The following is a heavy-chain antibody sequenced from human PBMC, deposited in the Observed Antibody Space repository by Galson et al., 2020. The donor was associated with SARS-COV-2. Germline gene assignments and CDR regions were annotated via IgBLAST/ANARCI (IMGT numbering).Heavy chain of an antibody. V-gene: IGHV3-64D*06. J-gene: IGHJ5*02. CDR2: MSPNGGTS. CDR3: LSYSSTRQNH. Sequence: GGSLSLSCSASGFIFSDYAMHWVRQAPGKGLEYVSAMSPNGGTSFYADSVNGRFTMSRDNSENMFYLQMTALRLEDTALYYCLSYSSTRQNHWGQGTLVTVSS. CDR1: GFIFSDYA. D-gene: IGHD2-2*01.